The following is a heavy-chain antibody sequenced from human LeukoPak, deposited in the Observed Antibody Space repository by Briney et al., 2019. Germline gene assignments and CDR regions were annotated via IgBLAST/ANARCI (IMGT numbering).Heavy chain of an antibody. V-gene: IGHV3-30-3*01. Sequence: GGSLRLSCAASGFTFSSHAMHWVRQAPGKGLEWVAVISYDGSNKYYADSVKGRFTISRDNSKNTLYLQMNSLRAEDTAVYYCARVRCSSTSCHPDNYYYYYGMDVWGQGTTVTVSS. CDR3: ARVRCSSTSCHPDNYYYYYGMDV. CDR1: GFTFSSHA. CDR2: ISYDGSNK. J-gene: IGHJ6*02. D-gene: IGHD2-2*01.